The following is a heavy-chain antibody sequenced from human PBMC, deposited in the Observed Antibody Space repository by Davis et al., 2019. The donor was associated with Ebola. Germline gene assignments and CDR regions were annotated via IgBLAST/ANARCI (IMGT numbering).Heavy chain of an antibody. J-gene: IGHJ4*02. CDR1: GFVFSSYA. CDR2: ISGSGATI. CDR3: ARVGPSVVRGGSFDY. Sequence: GGSLRLSCAASGFVFSSYAMSWVRQAPGKGLEWVSTISGSGATIHYADSVKGRFTISRDNAKNSLYLQMNSLRVEDTAVYYCARVGPSVVRGGSFDYWGQGTLVTVSS. D-gene: IGHD4-23*01. V-gene: IGHV3-21*01.